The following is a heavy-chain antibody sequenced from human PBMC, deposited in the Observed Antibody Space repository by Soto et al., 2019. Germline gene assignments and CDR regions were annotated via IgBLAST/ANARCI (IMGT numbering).Heavy chain of an antibody. J-gene: IGHJ6*02. Sequence: EVQLVESGGGLVQPGGSLRLSCAASGFSFSTYSMNWVRQAPGKGLEWVSYISSCSYTIYYIDSVKGRFTISRDNAKSSLYLQMISLGDEDTAVYYCAGGESSSDNGMDVWGQGTTVTVSS. D-gene: IGHD6-6*01. V-gene: IGHV3-48*02. CDR2: ISSCSYTI. CDR1: GFSFSTYS. CDR3: AGGESSSDNGMDV.